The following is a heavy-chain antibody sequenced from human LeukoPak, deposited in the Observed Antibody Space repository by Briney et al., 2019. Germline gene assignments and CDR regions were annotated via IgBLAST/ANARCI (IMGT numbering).Heavy chain of an antibody. CDR2: ISYDGSNK. D-gene: IGHD5-18*01. V-gene: IGHV3-30*03. CDR3: ARRGYNFEGFDY. CDR1: GFTFSSYG. J-gene: IGHJ4*02. Sequence: GGSLRLSCAASGFTFSSYGMHWVRQAPGKGLEWVAVISYDGSNKYYADSVKGRFTISRDNSKNTLYLQMNSLRAEDTAVYYCARRGYNFEGFDYWGQGTLVTVSS.